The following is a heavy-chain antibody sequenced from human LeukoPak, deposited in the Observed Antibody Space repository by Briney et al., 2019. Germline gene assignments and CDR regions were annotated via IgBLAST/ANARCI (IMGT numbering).Heavy chain of an antibody. CDR2: TSYDESNK. CDR1: GFTFNNYG. J-gene: IGHJ4*02. Sequence: GGSLRLSCAASGFTFNNYGMHWVRQAPGKGLEWVAVTSYDESNKYYADSVKGRFTISRDNSKKTLYLQMNSLRGEDTAVYYCARVVVSSSSDYFDYWGQGTLVIVSS. D-gene: IGHD6-6*01. V-gene: IGHV3-30*03. CDR3: ARVVVSSSSDYFDY.